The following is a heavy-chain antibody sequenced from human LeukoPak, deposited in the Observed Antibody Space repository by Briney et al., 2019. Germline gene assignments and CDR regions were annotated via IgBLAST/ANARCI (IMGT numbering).Heavy chain of an antibody. V-gene: IGHV4-34*01. Sequence: PSETLSLTCAVYGGSFSGYYWSWIRQPPGKGLEWWGEINHSGSTNYNPSLKSRVTISVDTSKNQFSLKLSSVTAADTAVYYCARYYYDFWSGYYKGGDNNWFDPWGQGTLVTVSS. D-gene: IGHD3-3*01. CDR1: GGSFSGYY. CDR3: ARYYYDFWSGYYKGGDNNWFDP. J-gene: IGHJ5*02. CDR2: INHSGST.